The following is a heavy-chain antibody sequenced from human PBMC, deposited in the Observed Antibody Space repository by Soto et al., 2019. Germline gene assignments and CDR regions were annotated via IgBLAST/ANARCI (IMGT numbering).Heavy chain of an antibody. J-gene: IGHJ4*02. D-gene: IGHD4-17*01. CDR1: GFTFSSYG. CDR2: ISYDGSNK. CDR3: AISDYGDYARQMGTFDY. V-gene: IGHV3-30*03. Sequence: QVQLVESGGGVVQPGRSLRLSCAASGFTFSSYGMHWVCQAPGKGLEWVAVISYDGSNKYYADSVKGRFTISRDNSKNTLYLQMNSLRAEETAVYYCAISDYGDYARQMGTFDYWGQGTLVTVSS.